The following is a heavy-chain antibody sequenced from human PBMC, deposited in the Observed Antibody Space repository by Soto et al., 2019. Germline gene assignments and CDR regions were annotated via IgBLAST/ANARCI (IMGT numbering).Heavy chain of an antibody. CDR2: IYSGGST. CDR3: AASGEYCGGDCYLYY. Sequence: EVQLVESGGGLVQPGGSLRLSCAASGFTVSSNYMSWVRQAPGKGLEWVSVIYSGGSTYYADSVKGRFTISRDNSKNTLYLQMNSLRAEDTAVYYSAASGEYCGGDCYLYYWGQGTLVTVSS. J-gene: IGHJ4*02. D-gene: IGHD2-21*01. CDR1: GFTVSSNY. V-gene: IGHV3-66*01.